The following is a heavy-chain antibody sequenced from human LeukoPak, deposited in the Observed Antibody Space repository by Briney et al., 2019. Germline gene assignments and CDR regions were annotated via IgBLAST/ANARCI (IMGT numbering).Heavy chain of an antibody. CDR1: GFTLSSYA. Sequence: GGSLRLSCAASGFTLSSYAMHWVRQAPGKGLEWVAVISYDGSNKYYADSVKGRFTISRDNSKNTLYLQMNSLRAEDTAVYYCARVEANRDAFDIWGQGTMVTVSS. J-gene: IGHJ3*02. V-gene: IGHV3-30-3*01. D-gene: IGHD7-27*01. CDR3: ARVEANRDAFDI. CDR2: ISYDGSNK.